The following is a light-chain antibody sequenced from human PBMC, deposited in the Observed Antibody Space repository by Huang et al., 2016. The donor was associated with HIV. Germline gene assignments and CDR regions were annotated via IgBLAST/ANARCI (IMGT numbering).Light chain of an antibody. V-gene: IGKV2-28*01. CDR3: MQGLRTPRT. J-gene: IGKJ2*01. Sequence: DVVMTQSPLSLPVTPGEPASISCRSSQSLLHSDGNNYFDWYLQKPGQSPQLLIYLGSNRASGVPERFSGSGSGTDFTLKISRVEAEYVGVYYCMQGLRTPRTFGQGTRLEIK. CDR1: QSLLHSDGNNY. CDR2: LGS.